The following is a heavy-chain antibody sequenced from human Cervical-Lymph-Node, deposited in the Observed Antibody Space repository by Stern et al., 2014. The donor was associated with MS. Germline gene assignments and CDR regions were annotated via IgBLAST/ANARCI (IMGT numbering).Heavy chain of an antibody. CDR2: IDRDESST. J-gene: IGHJ4*02. Sequence: EVQLVQSGGGLVQPGGSLRLSWAASGFAFSTYWIYWVRQTSGKGLVWVSRIDRDESSTSYADSVKGRFTTSRDNAKNTLYLQMNSLRAEDTAVYYCATQVVSGVDYWGQGTLVTVSS. CDR3: ATQVVSGVDY. D-gene: IGHD3-22*01. V-gene: IGHV3-74*02. CDR1: GFAFSTYW.